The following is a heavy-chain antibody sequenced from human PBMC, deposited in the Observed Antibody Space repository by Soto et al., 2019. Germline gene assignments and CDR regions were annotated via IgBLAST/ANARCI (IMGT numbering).Heavy chain of an antibody. Sequence: QVQLQESGPGLVKPSGTLSLTCAVSGGSISSSNWWSWVRQPPGKGLEWIGEIYHSGSTNYNPSLTSRVTISVDKSKNQFSRKLRSVTAADTAVYYCAREDTAMANFDYWGQGTLVTVSS. V-gene: IGHV4-4*02. CDR1: GGSISSSNW. J-gene: IGHJ4*02. CDR3: AREDTAMANFDY. D-gene: IGHD5-18*01. CDR2: IYHSGST.